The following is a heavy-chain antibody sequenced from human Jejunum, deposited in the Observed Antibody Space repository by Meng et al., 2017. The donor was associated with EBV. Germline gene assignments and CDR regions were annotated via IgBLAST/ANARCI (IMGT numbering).Heavy chain of an antibody. Sequence: QVQLQVSGPVRVSPSETLSLTCPVSGGSVSTASYYWSWIRQSPGKGLEWIGYIYYSGNTNYNPSLKSRATITVDTSKNQFSLKLSSVTAADTAVYYCARVVDYYERSGYPDFWGQGTLVTVSS. D-gene: IGHD3-22*01. CDR3: ARVVDYYERSGYPDF. J-gene: IGHJ4*02. V-gene: IGHV4-61*01. CDR2: IYYSGNT. CDR1: GGSVSTASYY.